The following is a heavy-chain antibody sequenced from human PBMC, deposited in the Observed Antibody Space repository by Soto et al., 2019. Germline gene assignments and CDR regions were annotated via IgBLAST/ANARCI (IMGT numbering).Heavy chain of an antibody. CDR3: VRGQPHRITIFEVVIRSYDYGMDV. J-gene: IGHJ6*02. D-gene: IGHD3-3*01. CDR2: INYRGST. V-gene: IGHV4-34*01. CDR1: GGSFTGYY. Sequence: SDTLSLTCAVYGGSFTGYYWTWIRQTPGKGLEWIGEINYRGSTYYNPSLESRITMAVDTSKNQFSLKLSSVTAADTAVYFCVRGQPHRITIFEVVIRSYDYGMDVWGQGTTVNVSS.